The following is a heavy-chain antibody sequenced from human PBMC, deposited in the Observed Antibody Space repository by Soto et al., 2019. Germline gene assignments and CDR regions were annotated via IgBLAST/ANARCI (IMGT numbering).Heavy chain of an antibody. J-gene: IGHJ5*02. CDR2: INPNSGGT. V-gene: IGHV1-2*04. Sequence: GASVKVSCKASGYTFTGYYMHWVRQAPGQGLEWMGWINPNSGGTNYAQKFQGWVTMTRDTSISTAYMELSRLRSDDTAVYYCARSMVRGANPTRNWFDPWGQGTLVTVSS. D-gene: IGHD3-10*01. CDR3: ARSMVRGANPTRNWFDP. CDR1: GYTFTGYY.